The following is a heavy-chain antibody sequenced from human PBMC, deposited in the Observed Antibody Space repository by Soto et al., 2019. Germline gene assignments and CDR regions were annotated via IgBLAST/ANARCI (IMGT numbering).Heavy chain of an antibody. CDR3: ARLDLYCSGGSCYSRQRWYYYYGMDV. CDR2: IIPILGIA. V-gene: IGHV1-69*02. D-gene: IGHD2-15*01. Sequence: ASVKVSCKASGGTFSSYTISWVRQAPGQGLEWMGRIIPILGIANYAQKIQGRVTITADKSTSTAYMELSSLRSEDTAVYYCARLDLYCSGGSCYSRQRWYYYYGMDVWGQGTTVTVSS. CDR1: GGTFSSYT. J-gene: IGHJ6*02.